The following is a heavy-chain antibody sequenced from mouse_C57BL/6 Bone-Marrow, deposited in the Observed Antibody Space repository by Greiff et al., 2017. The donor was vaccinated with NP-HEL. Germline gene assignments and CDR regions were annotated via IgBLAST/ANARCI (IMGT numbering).Heavy chain of an antibody. CDR1: GFTFSSYG. D-gene: IGHD1-1*01. CDR3: ARRDYGSSPDWYFDV. J-gene: IGHJ1*03. V-gene: IGHV5-6*01. Sequence: EVQVVESGGDLVKPGGSLKLSCAASGFTFSSYGMSWVRQTPDKRLEWVATISSGGSYTYYPASVKGRFTISSDNAKNTLYLQMSSLKSEDTAMYYCARRDYGSSPDWYFDVWGTGTTVTVSS. CDR2: ISSGGSYT.